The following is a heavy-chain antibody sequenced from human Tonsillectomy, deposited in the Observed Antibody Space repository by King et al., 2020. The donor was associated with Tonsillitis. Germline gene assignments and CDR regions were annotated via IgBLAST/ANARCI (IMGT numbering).Heavy chain of an antibody. J-gene: IGHJ5*02. V-gene: IGHV3-49*01. CDR2: IRSIADGDTT. CDR3: AGRGLRQFDN. CDR1: GFTPGDYV. D-gene: IGHD4-17*01. Sequence: VQLVESGGGLGQPGRSLRLSCLVSGFTPGDYVMSWFRQAPGKGLEWVGFIRSIADGDTTEYSASVKGRFTISRDDSKSIAFLQMNSLETEDTAVYYCAGRGLRQFDNWGQGTLVTVSS.